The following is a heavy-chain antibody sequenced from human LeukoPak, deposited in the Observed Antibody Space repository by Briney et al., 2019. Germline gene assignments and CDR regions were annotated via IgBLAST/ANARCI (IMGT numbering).Heavy chain of an antibody. CDR1: GYTFTSYG. Sequence: SVKVSCKASGYTFTSYGISWVRQAPGQGLEWMGGIIPIFGTANYAQKFQGRVTITADESTSTAYMELSSLRSEDTAVYYCARVSLRSSSSGGYYYGMDVWGQGTTVTVSS. V-gene: IGHV1-69*13. D-gene: IGHD6-6*01. CDR2: IIPIFGTA. CDR3: ARVSLRSSSSGGYYYGMDV. J-gene: IGHJ6*02.